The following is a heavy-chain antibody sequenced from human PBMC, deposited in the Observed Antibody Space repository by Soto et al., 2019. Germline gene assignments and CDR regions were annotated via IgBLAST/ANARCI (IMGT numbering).Heavy chain of an antibody. D-gene: IGHD3-22*01. CDR2: IDYSGST. CDR3: ARPRITMLDRRLDH. CDR1: GGSISSGDYY. V-gene: IGHV4-30-4*01. Sequence: SETLSLTCTVSGGSISSGDYYWSWIRQRPGKGLEWIGYIDYSGSTYYNPSLKSRVTIAVDTSKNQFSLRLSSVAAADTAVYYCARPRITMLDRRLDHWGQGPLVTVSP. J-gene: IGHJ4*02.